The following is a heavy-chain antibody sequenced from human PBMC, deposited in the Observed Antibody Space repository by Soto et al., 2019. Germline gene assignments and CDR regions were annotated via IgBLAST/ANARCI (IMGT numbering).Heavy chain of an antibody. CDR1: GFTFSSYA. J-gene: IGHJ4*02. D-gene: IGHD3-9*01. CDR3: VKGSYDILTGYPE. Sequence: GGSLRLSCSASGFTFSSYAMHWVRQAPGKGLEYVSAISSNGGSTYYADSVKGRFTISRDNSKNTLYLQMSSLRAEDTAVYYCVKGSYDILTGYPEWGQGTLVTVSS. CDR2: ISSNGGST. V-gene: IGHV3-64D*08.